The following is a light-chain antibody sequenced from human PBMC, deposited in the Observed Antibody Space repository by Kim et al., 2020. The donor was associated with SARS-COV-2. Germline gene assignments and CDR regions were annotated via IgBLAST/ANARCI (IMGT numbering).Light chain of an antibody. CDR2: GAS. CDR1: QSVRNN. CDR3: PQYYHWPPNT. J-gene: IGKJ2*01. Sequence: EIVLTQSPATLSASLGERATLSCRASQSVRNNLAWYQQKPGQPPKLLIYGASTMANGIPARFSGSGSGTDFTLTISSLQSGDFAMYYFPQYYHWPPNTFRQDTNLE. V-gene: IGKV3-15*01.